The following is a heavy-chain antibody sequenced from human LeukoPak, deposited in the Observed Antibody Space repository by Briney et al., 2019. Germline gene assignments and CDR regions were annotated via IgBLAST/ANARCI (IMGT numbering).Heavy chain of an antibody. CDR3: ARHPAASSGPGDY. Sequence: GESLKISCKGSGYNFTNYWIGWVRQMPGKGLEWMGIIYPGDSDTRYSPSFQGQVTISADKSISTAYLQWSSLKASDTAMYYCARHPAASSGPGDYWGQGTLVTVSS. CDR1: GYNFTNYW. V-gene: IGHV5-51*01. J-gene: IGHJ4*02. D-gene: IGHD3-22*01. CDR2: IYPGDSDT.